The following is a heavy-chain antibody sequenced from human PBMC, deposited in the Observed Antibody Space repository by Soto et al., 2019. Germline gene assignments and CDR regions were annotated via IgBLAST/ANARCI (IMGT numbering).Heavy chain of an antibody. D-gene: IGHD3-10*01. CDR1: GFTFSSYW. Sequence: EVQLVESGGGLVQPGGSLRLSCAASGFTFSSYWMHWVRQAPGKGLVWVSRMNSDGSSTSYADSVKGRFTISRDNTKNTLYLQMYSRRVEDTAVYYCTRDTFGESDYWGQGTLVTVSS. J-gene: IGHJ4*02. CDR3: TRDTFGESDY. V-gene: IGHV3-74*01. CDR2: MNSDGSST.